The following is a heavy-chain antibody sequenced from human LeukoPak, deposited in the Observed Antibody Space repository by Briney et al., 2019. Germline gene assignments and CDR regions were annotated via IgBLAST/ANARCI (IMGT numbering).Heavy chain of an antibody. Sequence: GGSLRLSCVASGFTFSSYGMHWVRQAPGKGLEWVAVISYDGSNKYYADSVKGRFTISRDNSKNTLYLQMNSLRAEDTAVYFCARDSGSTGWGMLDFWGQGTLVTVSS. CDR2: ISYDGSNK. CDR3: ARDSGSTGWGMLDF. CDR1: GFTFSSYG. V-gene: IGHV3-30*03. J-gene: IGHJ4*02. D-gene: IGHD6-19*01.